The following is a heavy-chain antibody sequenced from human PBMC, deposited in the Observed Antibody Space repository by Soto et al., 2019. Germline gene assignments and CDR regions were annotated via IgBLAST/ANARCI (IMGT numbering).Heavy chain of an antibody. V-gene: IGHV1-69*13. J-gene: IGHJ6*02. CDR3: ARVGCGGFWSGYYAGIHYYYYGMDV. CDR1: GGTFSSSA. CDR2: IIPIFGTA. D-gene: IGHD3-3*01. Sequence: ASVKVSCKASGGTFSSSAISWARQAPGQGLESMRGIIPIFGTANYAQQFQGRVTITADESTGTAFMGLSSLRSEDTAVYYCARVGCGGFWSGYYAGIHYYYYGMDVWGQGTTVTVSS.